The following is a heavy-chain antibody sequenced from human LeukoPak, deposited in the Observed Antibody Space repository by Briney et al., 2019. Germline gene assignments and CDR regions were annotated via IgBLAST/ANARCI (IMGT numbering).Heavy chain of an antibody. CDR2: SNHSGST. V-gene: IGHV4-34*01. CDR1: GGSFSGYY. CDR3: ARGRRYSYDSGGYLFDY. Sequence: SETLSLTCTVYGGSFSGYYWSWIRQPPGKGLEWIGESNHSGSTNYNPSLKSRVTISVDTSKNQFSLTLSSVSAADAAVYYCARGRRYSYDSGGYLFDYWGQGTLVTVSS. D-gene: IGHD3-22*01. J-gene: IGHJ4*02.